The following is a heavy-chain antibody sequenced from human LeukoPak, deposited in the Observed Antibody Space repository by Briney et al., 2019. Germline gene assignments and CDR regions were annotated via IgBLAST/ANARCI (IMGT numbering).Heavy chain of an antibody. CDR2: INSDGSAT. CDR3: GSLTVVARDH. CDR1: GFSFSTHW. V-gene: IGHV3-74*01. J-gene: IGHJ4*02. Sequence: GGSLRLSCAASGFSFSTHWMHWIRQAPGKGLVYVAQINSDGSATAYADSVKGRFTISRDNAKNTLYLEMSSLRAEDTAVYYCGSLTVVARDHWGQGTLVTVSS. D-gene: IGHD3-22*01.